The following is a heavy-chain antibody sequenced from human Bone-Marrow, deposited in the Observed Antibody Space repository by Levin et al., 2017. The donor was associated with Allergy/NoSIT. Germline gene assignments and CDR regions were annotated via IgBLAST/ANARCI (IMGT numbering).Heavy chain of an antibody. J-gene: IGHJ4*02. V-gene: IGHV3-53*01. CDR3: ARTPMVRGVCFDY. D-gene: IGHD3-10*01. Sequence: GESLKISCAASGFTVSSNYMSWVRQAPGKGLEWVSVIYSGGSTYYADSVKGRFTISRDNSKNTLYLQMNSLRAEDTAVYYCARTPMVRGVCFDYWGQGTLVTVSS. CDR2: IYSGGST. CDR1: GFTVSSNY.